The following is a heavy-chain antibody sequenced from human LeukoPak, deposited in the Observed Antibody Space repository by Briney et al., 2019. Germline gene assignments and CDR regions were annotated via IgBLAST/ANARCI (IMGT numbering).Heavy chain of an antibody. CDR3: ADHVRGWTSFDY. Sequence: GGSLRLFCAASGFTFSSYAMSWVRQAPGKGLEWVSAISGSGGSTYYADSVKGRFTISRDNSKNTLYLQMNSLRAEYTAVYYCADHVRGWTSFDYWGQGTLVTVSS. J-gene: IGHJ4*02. D-gene: IGHD6-19*01. CDR2: ISGSGGST. CDR1: GFTFSSYA. V-gene: IGHV3-23*01.